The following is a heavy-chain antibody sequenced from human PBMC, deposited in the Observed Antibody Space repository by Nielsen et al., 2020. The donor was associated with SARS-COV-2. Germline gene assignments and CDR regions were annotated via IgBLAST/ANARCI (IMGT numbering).Heavy chain of an antibody. CDR3: ATASNSVWGY. D-gene: IGHD2-8*01. CDR2: ISDSGSTI. V-gene: IGHV3-48*03. Sequence: GESLKISCAASGFTFSSYAMIWVRQAPGKGLEWVSYISDSGSTILYADSVKGRFTISRDNAKNSLSLQINSLRAEDTAVYYCATASNSVWGYWGQGTLVTSPQ. CDR1: GFTFSSYA. J-gene: IGHJ4*02.